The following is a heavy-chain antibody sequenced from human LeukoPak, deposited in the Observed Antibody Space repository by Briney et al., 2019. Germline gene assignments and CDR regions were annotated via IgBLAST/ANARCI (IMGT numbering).Heavy chain of an antibody. J-gene: IGHJ4*02. Sequence: PGRSLRLSCAGSGFTFSTYGMHWVRQAPGKGLEWVAVISHDGSNRYYGDSVKGRFTISRDNSKNTLHLQMSSLRAEDTAVYYCAKDLYYDSSGPSVWGKGTLVTVSS. CDR2: ISHDGSNR. V-gene: IGHV3-30*18. D-gene: IGHD3-22*01. CDR1: GFTFSTYG. CDR3: AKDLYYDSSGPSV.